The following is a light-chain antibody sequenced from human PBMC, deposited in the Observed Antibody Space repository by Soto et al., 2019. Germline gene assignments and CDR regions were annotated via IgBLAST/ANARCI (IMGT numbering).Light chain of an antibody. CDR3: QQANSFPLT. CDR1: QGISSR. J-gene: IGKJ4*01. Sequence: DIQMPQSPSSVSASVGDRVTITCRASQGISSRLAWYQQKPGKAPKLLIYTASSLQSGVPSRFSGSGSETDFTLTISSLQPEDFATYYCQQANSFPLTVGGGTKVEIK. V-gene: IGKV1-12*01. CDR2: TAS.